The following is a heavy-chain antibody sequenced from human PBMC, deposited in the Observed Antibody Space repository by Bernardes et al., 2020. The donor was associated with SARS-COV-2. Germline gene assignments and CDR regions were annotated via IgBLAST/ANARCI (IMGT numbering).Heavy chain of an antibody. CDR1: GFTFSSYS. Sequence: GGSLRLSCAASGFTFSSYSMNWVRQAPGKGLEWFSSISSSSSYIYYADSVKGRFTISRDNAKNSLYLQMNSLRAEDTAVYYCARDLPLRGYYYYYGMDVWGQGTTVTVSS. CDR2: ISSSSSYI. V-gene: IGHV3-21*01. J-gene: IGHJ6*02. CDR3: ARDLPLRGYYYYYGMDV. D-gene: IGHD4-17*01.